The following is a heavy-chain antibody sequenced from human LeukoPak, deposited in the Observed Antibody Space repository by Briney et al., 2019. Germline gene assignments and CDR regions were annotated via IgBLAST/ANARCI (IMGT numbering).Heavy chain of an antibody. Sequence: ASVKVSCKASGYTFTSYDINWVRQATGQGLEWMGWINPNSGGTNYAQKFQGRVTMTRDTSISTAYMELSRLRSDDTAVYYCARPSLRYFDWLNAFDIWGQGTMVTVSS. J-gene: IGHJ3*02. D-gene: IGHD3-9*01. CDR1: GYTFTSYD. CDR3: ARPSLRYFDWLNAFDI. CDR2: INPNSGGT. V-gene: IGHV1-2*02.